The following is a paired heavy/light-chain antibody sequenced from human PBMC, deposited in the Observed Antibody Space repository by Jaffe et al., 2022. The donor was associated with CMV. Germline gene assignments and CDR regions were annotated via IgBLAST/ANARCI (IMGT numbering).Heavy chain of an antibody. V-gene: IGHV6-1*01. Sequence: QVQLQQSGPGLVKPSQTLSLTCAISGDSVSTYSAAWNWIRQSPSRGLEWLGRTYYRSRFYHDYPDSVRGRITIDADTSKNQFSLHLNSVTPEDTAVYYCARGPDYSGAYVGYFDSWGQGTLVTVSS. CDR3: ARGPDYSGAYVGYFDS. CDR2: TYYRSRFYH. J-gene: IGHJ4*02. D-gene: IGHD4-4*01. CDR1: GDSVSTYSAA.
Light chain of an antibody. V-gene: IGKV3-15*01. Sequence: EIVMTQSPATLSVSPGERATLSCRASQTISINLAWYQQKPGQAPRLLIYGGSARASGIPDRFSGSGSGTEFTLTITSLQSDDFALYYCQQYHNWPPLTFGGGTRVEIK. CDR1: QTISIN. J-gene: IGKJ4*01. CDR2: GGS. CDR3: QQYHNWPPLT.